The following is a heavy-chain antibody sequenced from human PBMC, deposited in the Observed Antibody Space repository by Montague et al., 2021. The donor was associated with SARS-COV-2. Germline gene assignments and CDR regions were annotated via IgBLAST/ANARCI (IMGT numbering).Heavy chain of an antibody. J-gene: IGHJ4*02. V-gene: IGHV3-48*03. D-gene: IGHD3-10*01. Sequence: SLRLSCAASGFTFSHYDMNWARQAPGKGLEWISYMSSSGYTIYYADSVKGRFTISRDNANSALYLQMNSLRAEDTAFYYCARDCYGSGNYHVNPLDYWGPGTLVTVSS. CDR2: MSSSGYTI. CDR1: GFTFSHYD. CDR3: ARDCYGSGNYHVNPLDY.